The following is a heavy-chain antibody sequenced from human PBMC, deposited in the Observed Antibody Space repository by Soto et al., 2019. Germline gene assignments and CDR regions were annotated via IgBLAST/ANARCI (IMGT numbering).Heavy chain of an antibody. J-gene: IGHJ4*02. CDR1: GFTFSSYG. V-gene: IGHV3-30*18. CDR3: AKFGVVEVSFY. CDR2: ISYDGSNK. Sequence: QVQLVESGGGVVQPGRSLRLSCAASGFTFSSYGMHWVRQAPGKGLEWVAVISYDGSNKYYADSVKGRFTISKDNSKNTLYLQRNSLRAEDTFVYYCAKFGVVEVSFYWGQGTLVTVSS. D-gene: IGHD3-16*02.